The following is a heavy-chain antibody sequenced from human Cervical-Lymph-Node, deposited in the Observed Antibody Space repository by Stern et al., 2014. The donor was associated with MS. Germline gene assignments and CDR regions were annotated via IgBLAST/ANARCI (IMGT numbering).Heavy chain of an antibody. V-gene: IGHV3-9*01. CDR1: GCTFDDYA. CDR3: ARGRGAVEECDLDV. Sequence: EVQLLESGGGLVQPGRSPKVSCAASGCTFDDYAMHWVRQAPGQGLEWVAGTSCNSGSKGYAGSVKGRFTIARDNAKNSLYLQMNSLRAEDTALYYCARGRGAVEECDLDVWGQGTTVTVSS. CDR2: TSCNSGSK. D-gene: IGHD3-3*01. J-gene: IGHJ6*02.